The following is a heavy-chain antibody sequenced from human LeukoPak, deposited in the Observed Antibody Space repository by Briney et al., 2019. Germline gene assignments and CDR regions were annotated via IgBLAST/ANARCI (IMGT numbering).Heavy chain of an antibody. D-gene: IGHD6-13*01. CDR3: AKDSGSSWYAAY. Sequence: GGSLRLSCAASGFTFSSYGMNWVRQAPGKGLEWVSYISSSSNPIYYAESVKGRFTITRDNAKNSLYLQMNSLRAKDTAVYYCAKDSGSSWYAAYWGQGTLVTVSS. CDR1: GFTFSSYG. V-gene: IGHV3-21*01. J-gene: IGHJ4*02. CDR2: ISSSSNPI.